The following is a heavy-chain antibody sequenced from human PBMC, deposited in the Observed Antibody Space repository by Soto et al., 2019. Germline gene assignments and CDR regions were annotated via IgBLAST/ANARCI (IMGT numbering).Heavy chain of an antibody. Sequence: SETLSINCSVSVASISSYYWTWIRQPPGGGLEWIGYMHHTQGTNDNPSLRGRVHMSIDTSMNQFSLRLTSVTAADTAVYYCARVPFVGYFDWLDPWGHGTLVTVSS. CDR3: ARVPFVGYFDWLDP. J-gene: IGHJ5*02. CDR2: MHHTQGT. D-gene: IGHD3-9*01. CDR1: VASISSYY. V-gene: IGHV4-59*01.